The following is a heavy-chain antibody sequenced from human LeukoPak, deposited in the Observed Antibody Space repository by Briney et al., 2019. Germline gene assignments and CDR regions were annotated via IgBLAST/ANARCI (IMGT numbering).Heavy chain of an antibody. CDR1: GFTISTNY. V-gene: IGHV3-30-3*01. D-gene: IGHD3-22*01. J-gene: IGHJ4*02. CDR3: ARDSGYYFDY. CDR2: ISYDGNNK. Sequence: GGSLRLSCAASGFTISTNYMSWVRQAPGKGLEWVAVISYDGNNKYYADSVKGRFTISRDNSKNTLYLQMNSLRAEDTAVYYCARDSGYYFDYWGQGTLVTVSS.